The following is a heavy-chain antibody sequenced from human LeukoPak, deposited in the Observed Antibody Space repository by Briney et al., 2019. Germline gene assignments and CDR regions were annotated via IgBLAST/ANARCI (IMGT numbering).Heavy chain of an antibody. D-gene: IGHD2-2*02. J-gene: IGHJ6*02. CDR2: ISSSSSYI. CDR1: GFTFSSYS. CDR3: ATYRHYYYAVDV. V-gene: IGHV3-21*06. Sequence: GGSLRLSCAASGFTFSSYSMNWVRQAPGKGLEWVSSISSSSSYIYYADSVKGRFTISRDNAKNSLYLQMNSLRAEDTAVYYCATYRHYYYAVDVWGQGTTVAVSS.